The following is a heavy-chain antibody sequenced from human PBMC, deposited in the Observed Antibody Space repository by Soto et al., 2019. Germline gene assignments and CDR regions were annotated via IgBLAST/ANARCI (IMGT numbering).Heavy chain of an antibody. CDR1: GFGFSTSP. CDR2: IGATTNTI. Sequence: GGSLRLSCAASGFGFSTSPMHWVRQAPGKGPEWVAYIGATTNTIHYADSVKGRFTISRDNSRNTLYLQMNSLRDDDTAVYFCAKDYSHTGYCSVGSCYSDYWGQGTLVTVSS. D-gene: IGHD2-15*01. CDR3: AKDYSHTGYCSVGSCYSDY. V-gene: IGHV3-48*02. J-gene: IGHJ4*02.